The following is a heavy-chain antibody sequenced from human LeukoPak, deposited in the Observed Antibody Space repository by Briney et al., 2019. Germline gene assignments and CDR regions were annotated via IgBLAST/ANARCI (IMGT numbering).Heavy chain of an antibody. J-gene: IGHJ3*02. D-gene: IGHD3-10*01. CDR2: IKQDGSEK. CDR1: GFTFSSYW. V-gene: IGHV3-7*01. Sequence: QPGGSLRLSCAASGFTFSSYWMSWVRQAPGKGLEWVANIKQDGSEKYYVDSVKGRFTISRDNAKNSLYLQMNSLRAEDTAVYYCAREDGVITMVRGVIYRELTSAFDIWGQGTMVTVSS. CDR3: AREDGVITMVRGVIYRELTSAFDI.